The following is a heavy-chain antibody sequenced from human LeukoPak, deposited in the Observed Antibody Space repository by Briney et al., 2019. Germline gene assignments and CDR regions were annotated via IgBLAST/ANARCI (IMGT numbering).Heavy chain of an antibody. CDR1: GYTFTNYW. J-gene: IGHJ5*02. Sequence: GESLKISCKGSGYTFTNYWISWVRQMPGKGLEWMGRIDPSESYTNYSPSFQGHVTISTDKSISTAYLQWSSLQASDTAMYYCATHVGYINSRFDPWGQGTLVTVSS. CDR3: ATHVGYINSRFDP. D-gene: IGHD6-13*01. V-gene: IGHV5-10-1*01. CDR2: IDPSESYT.